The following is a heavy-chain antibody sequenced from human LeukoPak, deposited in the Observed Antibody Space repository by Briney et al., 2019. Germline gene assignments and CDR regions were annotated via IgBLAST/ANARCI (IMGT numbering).Heavy chain of an antibody. D-gene: IGHD6-13*01. CDR3: ARDQGSSFLYYYGMDV. V-gene: IGHV1-2*02. Sequence: ASVKVSCKASGYTFTGYYMHWVRQAPGQGLEWMGWINPNSGGTNYAQKFQGRVTMTRDTSISTAYMELSRLRSDDTAVYYCARDQGSSFLYYYGMDVWGRGTTVTVSS. CDR2: INPNSGGT. CDR1: GYTFTGYY. J-gene: IGHJ6*02.